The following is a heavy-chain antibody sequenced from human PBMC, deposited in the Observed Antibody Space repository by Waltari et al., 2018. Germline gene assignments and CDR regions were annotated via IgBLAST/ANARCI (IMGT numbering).Heavy chain of an antibody. D-gene: IGHD5-12*01. CDR1: GGTFSSYA. V-gene: IGHV1-69*12. J-gene: IGHJ6*02. Sequence: QVQLVQSGAEVKKPGSSVKVSCKASGGTFSSYAIGWVRQAPGHGLEWMGGIIPIFGTANYAQKFQGRVTITADESTSTAYMELSSLRSEDTAVYYCARDAVEMATPRYYYGMDVWGQGTTVTVSS. CDR2: IIPIFGTA. CDR3: ARDAVEMATPRYYYGMDV.